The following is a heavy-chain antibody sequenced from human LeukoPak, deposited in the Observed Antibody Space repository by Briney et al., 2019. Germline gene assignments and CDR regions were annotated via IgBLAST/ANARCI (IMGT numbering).Heavy chain of an antibody. D-gene: IGHD2-2*03. V-gene: IGHV1-18*01. Sequence: ASVKVSCKASGYTFPTYGLSWVRQAPGQGLEWMGWISSYNGDTNYTLKYQGRVTMTTDTSTSTAYMELKNLTSDDTAFYYCIAGYLYFDYWGQGTLVTVSS. CDR2: ISSYNGDT. CDR1: GYTFPTYG. J-gene: IGHJ4*02. CDR3: IAGYLYFDY.